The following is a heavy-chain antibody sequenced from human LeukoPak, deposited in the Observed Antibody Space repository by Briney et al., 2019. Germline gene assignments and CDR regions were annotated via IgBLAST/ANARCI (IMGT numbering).Heavy chain of an antibody. CDR1: GGSISSGTYF. Sequence: SETLSLTCTVSGGSISSGTYFWNWVRQHPGKGLEWIGYIYYSGSTSYNPSLKTRVIISVDTSKNQFSLKLSSVTAVDTAVYYCASLYYESSGYVRTFDYWGQGTLVTVSS. D-gene: IGHD3-22*01. J-gene: IGHJ4*02. CDR2: IYYSGST. CDR3: ASLYYESSGYVRTFDY. V-gene: IGHV4-31*03.